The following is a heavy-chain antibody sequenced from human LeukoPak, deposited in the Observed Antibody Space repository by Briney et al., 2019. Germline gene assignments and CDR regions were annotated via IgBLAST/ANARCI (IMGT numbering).Heavy chain of an antibody. V-gene: IGHV4-30-2*01. CDR1: GGSISSGGYY. CDR2: IYHSGST. D-gene: IGHD3-10*01. J-gene: IGHJ4*02. CDR3: ARGSIGGVITIDY. Sequence: SETLSLTCTVSGGSISSGGYYWSWIRQPPGKGLEWIGYIYHSGSTYYNPSLKSRVTISVDRSKNQFSLKLSSVTAADTAVYYCARGSIGGVITIDYWGQGTLVTVSS.